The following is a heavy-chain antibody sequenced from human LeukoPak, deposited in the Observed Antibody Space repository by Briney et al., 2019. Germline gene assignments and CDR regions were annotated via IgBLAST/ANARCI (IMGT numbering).Heavy chain of an antibody. CDR1: GFTLSSYG. Sequence: PGGSLRLSCAASGFTLSSYGMHWVRQAPGKGLEWVAVIWYDGSNKYYADSVKGRFTISRDNSKNTLYLQMNSLRADGTAVYYCARHLHYYGSGNYYYYFYAMDVWGQGTTVTVSS. V-gene: IGHV3-33*08. D-gene: IGHD3-10*01. CDR3: ARHLHYYGSGNYYYYFYAMDV. CDR2: IWYDGSNK. J-gene: IGHJ6*02.